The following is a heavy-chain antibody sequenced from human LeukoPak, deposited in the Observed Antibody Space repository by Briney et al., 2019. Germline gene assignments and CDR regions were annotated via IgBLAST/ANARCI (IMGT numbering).Heavy chain of an antibody. CDR1: GFTFSSYA. J-gene: IGHJ5*02. Sequence: PGGSLRLSCAASGFTFSSYAMSWVRQAPGKGLEWVSAISGSGGSTYYADSVKDRFTISRDNSKNTLYLQMNSLRAEDTAVYYCAKDSEYYYGSGRYNWFDPWGQGTLVTVSS. D-gene: IGHD3-10*01. V-gene: IGHV3-23*01. CDR2: ISGSGGST. CDR3: AKDSEYYYGSGRYNWFDP.